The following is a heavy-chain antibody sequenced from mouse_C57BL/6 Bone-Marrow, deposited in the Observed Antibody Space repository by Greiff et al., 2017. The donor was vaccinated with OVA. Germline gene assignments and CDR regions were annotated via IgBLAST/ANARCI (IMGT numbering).Heavy chain of an antibody. V-gene: IGHV1-82*01. Sequence: QVQLKESGPELVKPGASVKISCKASGYAFSSSWMNWVKQRPGTGLEWIGRLYPGDGDTNYTGKFKGKATLTADKSSSTAYMQLSSLTSEDSAVYFCARHEDGYYASYFDYWGQGTTLTVSS. CDR3: ARHEDGYYASYFDY. J-gene: IGHJ2*01. CDR1: GYAFSSSW. D-gene: IGHD2-3*01. CDR2: LYPGDGDT.